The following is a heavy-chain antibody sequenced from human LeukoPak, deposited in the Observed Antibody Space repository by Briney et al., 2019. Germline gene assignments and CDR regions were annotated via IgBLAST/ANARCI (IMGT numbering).Heavy chain of an antibody. J-gene: IGHJ4*02. CDR2: ISGSGGVT. V-gene: IGHV3-23*01. Sequence: GGSLRLSCAASGFTFSSYAMSWVRQAPGKGLEWVSGISGSGGVTYHADSVKGRFTISRDNSKNTLYLQMNSLRAEDTAVYYCAKGGFLDVFDYWGQGTLVTVSS. CDR3: AKGGFLDVFDY. CDR1: GFTFSSYA. D-gene: IGHD3/OR15-3a*01.